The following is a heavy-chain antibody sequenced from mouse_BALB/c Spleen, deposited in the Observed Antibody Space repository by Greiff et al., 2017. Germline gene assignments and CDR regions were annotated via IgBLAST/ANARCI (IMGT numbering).Heavy chain of an antibody. CDR1: GFTFTDNY. CDR2: IRNKANGYTT. Sequence: DVHLVESGGGLVQPGGSLRLSCATSGFTFTDNYMSWVRQPPGKALEWLGFIRNKANGYTTEYSASVKGRFTISRDTSQSILYLQMNTLRAEDSATYYCARDEVFAYWGQGTLVTVSA. J-gene: IGHJ3*01. CDR3: ARDEVFAY. V-gene: IGHV7-3*02.